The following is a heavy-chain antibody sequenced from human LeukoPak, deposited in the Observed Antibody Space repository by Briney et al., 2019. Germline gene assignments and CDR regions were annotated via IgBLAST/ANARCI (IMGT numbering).Heavy chain of an antibody. CDR1: GYTFTDYY. V-gene: IGHV1-2*02. J-gene: IGHJ4*02. CDR3: ACNLAGDPAY. D-gene: IGHD7-27*01. Sequence: ASVKVSCKASGYTFTDYYMHWVRQAPGQGLEWMGWINPNSGGANYTQKFQGRVTMTRDTSISTAYMEVSRLRSDDTAMYYCACNLAGDPAYWGQGTLVTVSS. CDR2: INPNSGGA.